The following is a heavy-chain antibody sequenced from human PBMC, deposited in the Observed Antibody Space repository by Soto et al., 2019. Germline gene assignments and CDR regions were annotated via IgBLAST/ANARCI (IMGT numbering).Heavy chain of an antibody. D-gene: IGHD3-22*01. J-gene: IGHJ4*02. CDR1: GYTFTGYY. V-gene: IGHV1-2*04. Sequence: ASVKVSWKASGYTFTGYYMHWVRQAPGQGLEWMGWINPNSGGTNYAQKFQGWVTMTRDTSISTAYMELSRLRSDDTAVYYCARADYYDSSGTYYFDYWGQGTLVTVSS. CDR3: ARADYYDSSGTYYFDY. CDR2: INPNSGGT.